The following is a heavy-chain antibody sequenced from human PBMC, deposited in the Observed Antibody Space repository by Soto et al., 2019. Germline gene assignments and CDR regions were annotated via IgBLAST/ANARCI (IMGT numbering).Heavy chain of an antibody. CDR2: ISAYNGNT. J-gene: IGHJ6*02. D-gene: IGHD6-19*01. CDR3: ARDLPYSSGRSYYYCGMDV. Sequence: QVQLVQSGAEVKKPGASVKVSCKASGYTFTSYGISWVRQAPGQGLEWMGWISAYNGNTNYAQKLQGRVTMTTDTTTRTAYMELRSLRSDDTAVYYCARDLPYSSGRSYYYCGMDVWGQGTTVTVSS. V-gene: IGHV1-18*04. CDR1: GYTFTSYG.